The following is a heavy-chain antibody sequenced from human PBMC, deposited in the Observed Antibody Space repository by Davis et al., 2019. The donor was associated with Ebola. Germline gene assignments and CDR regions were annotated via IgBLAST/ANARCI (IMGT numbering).Heavy chain of an antibody. CDR2: IKQDGSAK. J-gene: IGHJ3*02. V-gene: IGHV3-7*01. CDR1: GFTFSSYW. Sequence: PGGSLRLSCAASGFTFSSYWMSWVRQAPGKGLEWVANIKQDGSAKYYVDSLKGRFTISRDNAKNSLYLKMNSLRDEDTAVYYCTRETFSYDNTGHGLFDAFDIWGQGTMVTVSS. CDR3: TRETFSYDNTGHGLFDAFDI. D-gene: IGHD3-22*01.